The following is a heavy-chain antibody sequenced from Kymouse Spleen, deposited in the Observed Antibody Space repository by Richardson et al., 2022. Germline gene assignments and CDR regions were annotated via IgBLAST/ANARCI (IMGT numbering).Heavy chain of an antibody. J-gene: IGHJ6*02. Sequence: EVQLVESGGGVVRPGGSLRLSCAASGFTFDDYGMSWVRQAPGKGLEWVSGINWNGGSTGYADSVKGRFTISRDNAKNSLYLQMNSLRAEDTALYYCARNRITGTTGHYYYGMDVWGQGTTVTVSS. D-gene: IGHD1-7*01. CDR3: ARNRITGTTGHYYYGMDV. CDR2: INWNGGST. V-gene: IGHV3-20*d01. CDR1: GFTFDDYG.